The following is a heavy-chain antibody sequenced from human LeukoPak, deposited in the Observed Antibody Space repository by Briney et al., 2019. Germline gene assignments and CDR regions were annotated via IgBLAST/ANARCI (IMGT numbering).Heavy chain of an antibody. V-gene: IGHV3-30*02. Sequence: GGSLRLSCAASGFTFSGSGMHWVREAPGKGLEWVAFIRNDGTNKYYAESVKGRFTISRDNSKNTLYLQMNSLRAEDTAVYYCAKGTSYNWNDGWFDPWGNGILVTVSS. D-gene: IGHD1-20*01. CDR2: IRNDGTNK. CDR3: AKGTSYNWNDGWFDP. J-gene: IGHJ5*02. CDR1: GFTFSGSG.